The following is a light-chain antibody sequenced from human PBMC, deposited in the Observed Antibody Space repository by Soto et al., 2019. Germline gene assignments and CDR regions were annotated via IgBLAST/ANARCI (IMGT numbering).Light chain of an antibody. Sequence: DIQMTQSPPSLSASVGDRVTITCRASQNISNSLNWCQQKPGKAPNLLIYAASSLQSGAPSRFTGSVSATDLTLTISSLQREDFAPYYCQQSDSTPLFASAPGTKVDIK. J-gene: IGKJ3*01. CDR2: AAS. CDR3: QQSDSTPLFA. V-gene: IGKV1-39*01. CDR1: QNISNS.